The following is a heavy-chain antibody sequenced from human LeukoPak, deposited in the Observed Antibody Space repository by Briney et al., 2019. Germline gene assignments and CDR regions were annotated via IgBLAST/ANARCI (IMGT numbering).Heavy chain of an antibody. Sequence: GGSLRLSCAASGFIFSRYWMHWVRQAPGKELAWVSRINNDGSIINTADSVKGRFTISRDNAKDMLYLQMDSLRVEDTAIYYCARGPSVLGAIDNWGQGTLVAVSS. CDR2: INNDGSII. CDR1: GFIFSRYW. D-gene: IGHD3-10*01. V-gene: IGHV3-74*01. CDR3: ARGPSVLGAIDN. J-gene: IGHJ4*02.